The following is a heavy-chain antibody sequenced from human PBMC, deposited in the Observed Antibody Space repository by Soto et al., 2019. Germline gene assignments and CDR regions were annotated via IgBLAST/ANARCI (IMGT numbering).Heavy chain of an antibody. D-gene: IGHD3-10*01. CDR2: IYWNDDK. CDR1: GFSLSTSGVG. Sequence: SGPTLVNPTQTLTLTCTFSGFSLSTSGVGVGWIRQPPGKALEWLALIYWNDDKRYSPSLKSRLTITKDTSKNQVVLTMTNMDPVDTAKYYRAHRRPRGSPFDYWGQGKLVTGSS. J-gene: IGHJ4*02. CDR3: AHRRPRGSPFDY. V-gene: IGHV2-5*01.